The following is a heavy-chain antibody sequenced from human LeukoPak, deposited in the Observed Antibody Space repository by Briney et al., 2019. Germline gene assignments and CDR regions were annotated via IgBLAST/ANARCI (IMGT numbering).Heavy chain of an antibody. V-gene: IGHV3-23*01. CDR1: GFTFSNYA. CDR3: ARHGGMVVIITLAS. Sequence: QTGGSLRLSCGASGFTFSNYAMSWVRQAPGKGLEWVSAISGGAGSTYYTDSVKGRFIISRDNSKSTLYLQMNNQRAEDAAVYYCARHGGMVVIITLASWGQGTLVTVSS. D-gene: IGHD3-22*01. J-gene: IGHJ4*02. CDR2: ISGGAGST.